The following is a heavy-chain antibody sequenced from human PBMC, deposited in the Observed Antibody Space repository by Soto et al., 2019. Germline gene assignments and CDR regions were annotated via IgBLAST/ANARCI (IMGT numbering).Heavy chain of an antibody. V-gene: IGHV3-23*01. CDR3: ANPIPKTGTTVWF. CDR1: GFTFSNFA. D-gene: IGHD1-1*01. CDR2: ISGSGDDT. Sequence: QLLESGGGFVQPGGSLRLSCVASGFTFSNFAMAWFRQAPGEGLEWVSAISGSGDDTFYADSMKGRFTISRDNSKDTLYLQINSLRAEDTAVYYCANPIPKTGTTVWFWGQGTLVTVSS. J-gene: IGHJ4*02.